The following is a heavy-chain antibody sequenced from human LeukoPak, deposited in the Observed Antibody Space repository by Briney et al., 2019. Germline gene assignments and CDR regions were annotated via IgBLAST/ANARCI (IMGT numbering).Heavy chain of an antibody. CDR3: ASGPYPAAGTDHQFDY. J-gene: IGHJ4*02. V-gene: IGHV4-59*01. CDR2: IYYSGST. D-gene: IGHD6-13*01. CDR1: GASISSYY. Sequence: SETLSLTCTVSGASISSYYWSWIRQPPGKGLEWIVYIYYSGSTHYNPSLKSRVTISVDTSKNQFSLKVTSVTAADTAVYYCASGPYPAAGTDHQFDYWGQGTLVTVSS.